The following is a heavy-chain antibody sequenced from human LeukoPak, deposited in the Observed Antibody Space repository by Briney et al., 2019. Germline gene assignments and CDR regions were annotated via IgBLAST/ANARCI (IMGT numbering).Heavy chain of an antibody. J-gene: IGHJ3*02. Sequence: PGRSLRLSCAASGFTFSSYAMHWVRQAPGMGLEWVSYISSSGSTISYADSVKGRFTISRDNAKNSLYLQMNSLRAEDTAVYYCAREGALTVTKDAFDIWGQGTMVTVSS. D-gene: IGHD4-17*01. V-gene: IGHV3-48*03. CDR1: GFTFSSYA. CDR2: ISSSGSTI. CDR3: AREGALTVTKDAFDI.